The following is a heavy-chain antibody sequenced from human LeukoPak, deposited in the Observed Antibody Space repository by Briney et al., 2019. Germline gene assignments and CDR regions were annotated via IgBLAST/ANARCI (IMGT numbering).Heavy chain of an antibody. CDR2: ISGSGGST. V-gene: IGHV3-23*01. CDR3: AKDSVVPAVTWGAKNTAAGTLDY. J-gene: IGHJ4*02. Sequence: GGTLRLSCAASGFTLSSYAMSWVRQAPGKGPEWVSAISGSGGSTYYADSVKGRLTSSRDNSKNTLNLQMNSLRAEDTAVYYGAKDSVVPAVTWGAKNTAAGTLDYWGQGTLVTVSS. CDR1: GFTLSSYA. D-gene: IGHD6-13*01.